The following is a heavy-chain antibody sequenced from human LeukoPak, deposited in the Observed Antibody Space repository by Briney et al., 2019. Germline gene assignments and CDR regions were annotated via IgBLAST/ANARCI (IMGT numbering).Heavy chain of an antibody. CDR3: ASVDTAMAYYYYMDV. Sequence: SVKVSCKASGGTFSSYAISWVRQAPGLGLEWMGGIIPIFGTANYAQKFQGRVTITADKSTSTAYMELSSLRSEDTAVYYCASVDTAMAYYYYMDVWGKGTTVTVSS. D-gene: IGHD5-18*01. V-gene: IGHV1-69*06. CDR1: GGTFSSYA. J-gene: IGHJ6*03. CDR2: IIPIFGTA.